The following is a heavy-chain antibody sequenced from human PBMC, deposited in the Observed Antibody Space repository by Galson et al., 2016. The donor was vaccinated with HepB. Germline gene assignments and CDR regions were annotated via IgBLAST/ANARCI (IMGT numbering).Heavy chain of an antibody. CDR1: GYTFNSYY. CDR3: ARERYFDL. Sequence: SVKVSCKASGYTFNSYYMHWVRQAPGQGLEWMGVINPSGGSTSYAQKFQGRVNMTRDTSTSTVYMELSSLRSEDTAVYYCARERYFDLWGRGTLVTVSS. J-gene: IGHJ2*01. V-gene: IGHV1-46*02. CDR2: INPSGGST.